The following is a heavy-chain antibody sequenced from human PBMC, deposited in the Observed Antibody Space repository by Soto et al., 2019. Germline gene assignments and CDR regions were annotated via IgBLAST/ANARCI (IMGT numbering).Heavy chain of an antibody. Sequence: ASVRVSGRASGNSCTSCAMHWVRQAPGQRLEWMGWINAGNGNTKYSQKFQGRVTITRDTSASTAYMELSSLRSEDTAVYYCANQGYDYIWGSYRTDYYYYMDVWGKGTTVTVSS. CDR2: INAGNGNT. D-gene: IGHD3-16*02. CDR3: ANQGYDYIWGSYRTDYYYYMDV. V-gene: IGHV1-3*01. J-gene: IGHJ6*03. CDR1: GNSCTSCA.